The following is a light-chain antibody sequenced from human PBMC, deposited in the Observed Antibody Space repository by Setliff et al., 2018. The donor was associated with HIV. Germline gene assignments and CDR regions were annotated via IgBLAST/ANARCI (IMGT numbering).Light chain of an antibody. V-gene: IGLV8-61*01. CDR3: VLYMGSGISV. CDR1: SGSVSTSYY. J-gene: IGLJ3*02. CDR2: STN. Sequence: QTVVTQEPSFSVSPGGTVTLTCGLSSGSVSTSYYPSWYQQTPGQAPRTLIYSTNTRSSGVPDRFFGSTLGNKAALTITGAQADDESDYYCVLYMGSGISVFGGGTKVTVL.